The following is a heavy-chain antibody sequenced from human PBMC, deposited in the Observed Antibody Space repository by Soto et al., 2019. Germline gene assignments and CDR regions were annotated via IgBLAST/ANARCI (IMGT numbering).Heavy chain of an antibody. CDR2: INPSGGST. CDR1: GYTFTSYY. CDR3: ARRGHQFYYDSSGYPDDAFDI. D-gene: IGHD3-22*01. J-gene: IGHJ3*02. V-gene: IGHV1-46*01. Sequence: ASVKVSCKASGYTFTSYYMHWVRQAPGQGLEWMGKINPSGGSTSYAQKFQGRVTMTRDTSTSTVYMELSSLRSEDTAVYYCARRGHQFYYDSSGYPDDAFDIWGQGTMVTVSS.